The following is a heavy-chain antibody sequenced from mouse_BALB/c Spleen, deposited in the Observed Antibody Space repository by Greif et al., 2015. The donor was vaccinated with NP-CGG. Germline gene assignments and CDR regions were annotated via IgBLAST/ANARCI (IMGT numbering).Heavy chain of an antibody. Sequence: VQLQQSGAKLVKPGASVKLSCTASGFNIKDTYMHWVKQRPEQGLEWIGRIDPANGNTKYDPKFQGKATITADTSSNTAYLQLSSLTSEDAAVYYCARSNWDEGQGVLDYWGQGTTLTVSS. CDR3: ARSNWDEGQGVLDY. V-gene: IGHV14-3*02. D-gene: IGHD4-1*01. CDR2: IDPANGNT. J-gene: IGHJ2*01. CDR1: GFNIKDTY.